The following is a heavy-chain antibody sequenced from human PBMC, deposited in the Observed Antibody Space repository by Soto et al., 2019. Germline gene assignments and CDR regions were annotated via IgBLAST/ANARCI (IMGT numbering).Heavy chain of an antibody. D-gene: IGHD3-3*01. CDR1: GFTFSSYG. J-gene: IGHJ6*02. Sequence: QHGGSLRLSCAASGFTFSSYGMHWVRQAPGKGLEWVAVIWYDGSNKYYADSVKSRFTISRDNSKNTLYLQMNSLRAEDTAVYYCAREEMSGNTIFGVVIPPTFYYYYYGMDVWGQGTTVTVSS. V-gene: IGHV3-33*01. CDR3: AREEMSGNTIFGVVIPPTFYYYYYGMDV. CDR2: IWYDGSNK.